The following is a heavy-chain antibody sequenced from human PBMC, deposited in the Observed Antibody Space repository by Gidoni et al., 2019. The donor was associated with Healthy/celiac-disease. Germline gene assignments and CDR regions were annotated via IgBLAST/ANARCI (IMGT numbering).Heavy chain of an antibody. D-gene: IGHD2-2*01. CDR1: GFTFGDYA. Sequence: EVQLVESGGGLVQPGRSLRLSCTASGFTFGDYAMSWFRQAPGKGLEWVGFIRSKAYGGTTEYAASVKGRFTISRDDSKSIAYLQMNSLKTEDTAVYYCTRAYCSSTSCYGGEYFQHWGQGTLVTVSS. J-gene: IGHJ1*01. V-gene: IGHV3-49*03. CDR2: IRSKAYGGTT. CDR3: TRAYCSSTSCYGGEYFQH.